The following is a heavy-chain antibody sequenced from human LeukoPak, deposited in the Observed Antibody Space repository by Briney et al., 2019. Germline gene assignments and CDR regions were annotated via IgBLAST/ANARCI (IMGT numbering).Heavy chain of an antibody. CDR1: GGSISSGGYS. V-gene: IGHV4-30-2*01. J-gene: IGHJ4*02. D-gene: IGHD3-22*01. CDR2: IYHSGST. Sequence: SQTLSLTCAVSGGSISSGGYSWSWIRQPPGKGLEWIGYIYHSGSTYYNPSLKSRVTISVDRSKYQFSLKLSSVTAADTAVYYCARSLYYDSSGFGYWGQGTLVTVSS. CDR3: ARSLYYDSSGFGY.